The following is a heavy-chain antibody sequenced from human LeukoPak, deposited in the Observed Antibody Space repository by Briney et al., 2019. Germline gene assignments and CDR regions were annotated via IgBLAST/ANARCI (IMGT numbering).Heavy chain of an antibody. Sequence: GGSLRLSCAASGFTFDDYAMHWVRHTPGKGLAWVSGISWNSGSIGYADSVKGRFTISRDNAKNSLYLQMNSLRAEDTASYYCAKDRGAAADFFDYWGQGTLVTVSS. V-gene: IGHV3-9*01. CDR1: GFTFDDYA. CDR2: ISWNSGSI. D-gene: IGHD6-13*01. CDR3: AKDRGAAADFFDY. J-gene: IGHJ4*02.